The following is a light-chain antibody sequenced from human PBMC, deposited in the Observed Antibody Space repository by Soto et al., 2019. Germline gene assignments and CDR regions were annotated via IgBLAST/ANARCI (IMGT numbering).Light chain of an antibody. J-gene: IGKJ4*01. CDR2: AAI. Sequence: DIQMTQSPSSVSASIGDRVTITCRAIQDIDSWLAWFQQKPGEAPRLLIYAAISLHSGVPSRFSGAGSGTEFSLTISSLQPEDFATYYCQQGNSFPLTFGGGTKVEIK. CDR1: QDIDSW. CDR3: QQGNSFPLT. V-gene: IGKV1-12*01.